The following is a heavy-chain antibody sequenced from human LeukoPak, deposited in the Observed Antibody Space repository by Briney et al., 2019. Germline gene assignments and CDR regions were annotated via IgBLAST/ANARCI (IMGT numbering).Heavy chain of an antibody. CDR1: GFTFSSYA. D-gene: IGHD2-8*01. V-gene: IGHV3-23*01. Sequence: GGSLRLSCTASGFTFSSYAMTWVRQAPGKGLEWVSAISGSDSRTYYADSVKGRFTISRDNSKTTLFLHMHGLRAEDTAVYYCAKDPDCTSGVCYTFFDYWGQGTLVTVSS. CDR3: AKDPDCTSGVCYTFFDY. J-gene: IGHJ4*02. CDR2: ISGSDSRT.